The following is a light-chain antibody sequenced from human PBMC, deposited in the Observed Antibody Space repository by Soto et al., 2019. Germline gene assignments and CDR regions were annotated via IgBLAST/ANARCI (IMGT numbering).Light chain of an antibody. CDR1: QGISSW. CDR2: ASY. CDR3: QQANSFPLT. Sequence: DIQMTQSPSSVSASVGDRVTITCRASQGISSWLAWYQQKPGKAPKLLIYASYSLQIGVPSRFSGSGSGTAFTLTISSMQPEEFETYSCQQANSFPLTFGGGNKVEIK. J-gene: IGKJ4*01. V-gene: IGKV1-12*01.